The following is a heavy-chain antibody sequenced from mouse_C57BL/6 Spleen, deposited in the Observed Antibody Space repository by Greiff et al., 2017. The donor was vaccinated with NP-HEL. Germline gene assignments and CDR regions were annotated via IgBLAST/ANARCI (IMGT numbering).Heavy chain of an antibody. V-gene: IGHV10-3*01. J-gene: IGHJ3*01. CDR1: GFTFNTYA. Sequence: EVKVVESGGGLVQPKGSLKLSCAASGFTFNTYAMHWVRQAPGKGLECVARIRSKSSNYATYYADSVKDRFTISRDDSQSMLYLQMNNLKTEDTAMYYCVTPYGNHEGFAYWGQGTLVTVSA. D-gene: IGHD2-1*01. CDR3: VTPYGNHEGFAY. CDR2: IRSKSSNYAT.